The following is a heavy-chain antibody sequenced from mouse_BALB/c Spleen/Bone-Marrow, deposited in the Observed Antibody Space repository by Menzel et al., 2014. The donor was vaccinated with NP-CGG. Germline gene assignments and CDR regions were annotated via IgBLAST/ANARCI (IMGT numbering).Heavy chain of an antibody. CDR1: GFTFSSFG. Sequence: EVKLVESGGGLVQPGGSRKLSCAASGFTFSSFGMHWVRQAPEKGLEWVAYISSGSSTINYADTVKGQFIISRDNPKNTPFLQMTSLRSEDTAMYYCARGDNYAWFTYWGQGTLVTVSA. CDR2: ISSGSSTI. J-gene: IGHJ3*01. V-gene: IGHV5-17*02. D-gene: IGHD1-3*01. CDR3: ARGDNYAWFTY.